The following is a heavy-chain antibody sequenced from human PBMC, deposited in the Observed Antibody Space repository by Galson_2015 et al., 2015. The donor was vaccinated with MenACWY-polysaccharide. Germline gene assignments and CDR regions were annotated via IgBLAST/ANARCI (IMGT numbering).Heavy chain of an antibody. Sequence: LRLSCAASGFTFSSASMNWVRQAPGKGLEWVGRIKRTTDGGTVGYAAPVRGRFTVSRDDSKNKLYLQMNSLRTEDTAVYYCGYSSGTYYNFWGQGTLVTVSS. J-gene: IGHJ4*02. V-gene: IGHV3-15*07. D-gene: IGHD3-10*01. CDR3: GYSSGTYYNF. CDR1: GFTFSSAS. CDR2: IKRTTDGGTV.